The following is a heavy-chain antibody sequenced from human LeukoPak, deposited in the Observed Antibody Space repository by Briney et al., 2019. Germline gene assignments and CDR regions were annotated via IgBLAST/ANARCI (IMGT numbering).Heavy chain of an antibody. Sequence: GGSLRLSCAASGFTLSSYEVNWVRQAPGKGLEWVSYISSSGSTIYYADSVKGRFTISRDNAKNSLYLQMNSLRAEDTAVYYCARGRAYYYGSGSPELDYWGQGTLVTVSS. CDR1: GFTLSSYE. CDR3: ARGRAYYYGSGSPELDY. J-gene: IGHJ4*02. V-gene: IGHV3-48*03. CDR2: ISSSGSTI. D-gene: IGHD3-10*01.